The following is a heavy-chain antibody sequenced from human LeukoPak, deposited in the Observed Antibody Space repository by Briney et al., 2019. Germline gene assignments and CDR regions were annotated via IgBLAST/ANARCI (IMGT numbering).Heavy chain of an antibody. J-gene: IGHJ4*02. Sequence: SVKVSCKASGGTFSSYAISWVRQAPGQGLEWMGGIIPIFGTANYAQKLQGRVTMTTDTSTSTAYMELRSLRSDDTAVYYCARRYDWYFDYWGQGTLVTVSS. D-gene: IGHD1-20*01. CDR1: GGTFSSYA. V-gene: IGHV1-69*05. CDR2: IIPIFGTA. CDR3: ARRYDWYFDY.